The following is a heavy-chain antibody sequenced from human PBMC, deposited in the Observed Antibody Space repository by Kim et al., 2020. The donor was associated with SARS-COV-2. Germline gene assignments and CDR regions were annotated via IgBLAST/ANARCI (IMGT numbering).Heavy chain of an antibody. J-gene: IGHJ6*02. Sequence: KGRFTISRDNSKNTLYLQMNSLRAEDTAVYYCAKAIRVGATTDYYYGMDVWGQGTTVTVSS. D-gene: IGHD1-26*01. V-gene: IGHV3-23*01. CDR3: AKAIRVGATTDYYYGMDV.